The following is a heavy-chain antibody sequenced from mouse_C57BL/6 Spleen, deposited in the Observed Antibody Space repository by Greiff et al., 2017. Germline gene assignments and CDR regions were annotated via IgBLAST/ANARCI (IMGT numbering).Heavy chain of an antibody. J-gene: IGHJ1*03. D-gene: IGHD1-1*01. CDR1: GYPFSSYW. CDR2: IYPGDGDT. V-gene: IGHV1-80*01. CDR3: ASGLYYYGSSPCWYFDV. Sequence: VQLQESGAELVKPGASVKISCKASGYPFSSYWLNWVKQRPGKGLEWIGQIYPGDGDTNYNGKFKGKATLTVDKSSSTAYMQLNSLTSEDSAVYFCASGLYYYGSSPCWYFDVWGTGTTVTVSS.